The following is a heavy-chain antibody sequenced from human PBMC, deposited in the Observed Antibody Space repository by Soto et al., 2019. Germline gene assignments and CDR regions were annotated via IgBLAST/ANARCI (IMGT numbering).Heavy chain of an antibody. V-gene: IGHV5-51*01. CDR3: SGSIFYYGMDV. CDR1: GYSFTNYW. CDR2: IYPGDSGT. J-gene: IGHJ6*02. Sequence: GESLKISCTASGYSFTNYWIGWVRQMPGKGPEWMGIIYPGDSGTRYNPSFQGQVTISADKSTSTAYLLWSSLKASDTAIYFCSGSIFYYGMDVWGQGTTVTGSS.